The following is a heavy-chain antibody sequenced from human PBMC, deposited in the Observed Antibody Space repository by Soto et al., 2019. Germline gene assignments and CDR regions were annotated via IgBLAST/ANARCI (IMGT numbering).Heavy chain of an antibody. V-gene: IGHV3-30*18. CDR1: GFTLTTYG. CDR3: AKEFGSTWIDH. J-gene: IGHJ4*02. D-gene: IGHD6-13*01. Sequence: PGGSLTLSCAASGFTLTTYGMHRVRQAPGEGLEWVAAMSYDGTKEYYADSVKGRFTIYRDSSRNTLFLQLNSLRAEDTAVYYCAKEFGSTWIDHWGEGTLVTVSS. CDR2: MSYDGTKE.